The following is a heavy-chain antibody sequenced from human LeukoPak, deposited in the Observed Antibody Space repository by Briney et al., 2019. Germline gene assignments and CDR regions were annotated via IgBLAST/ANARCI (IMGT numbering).Heavy chain of an antibody. Sequence: PSETLSLTCTVSGGSISSYYWSWIRQPPGKGLEWIGYIYYSGSTNYNPSLKSRVTISVDTSKNQFSLKLSSVTAADTAVYYCARLIVPTGFYFDYWGQGTLVAVSS. CDR3: ARLIVPTGFYFDY. D-gene: IGHD1-14*01. J-gene: IGHJ4*02. V-gene: IGHV4-59*08. CDR1: GGSISSYY. CDR2: IYYSGST.